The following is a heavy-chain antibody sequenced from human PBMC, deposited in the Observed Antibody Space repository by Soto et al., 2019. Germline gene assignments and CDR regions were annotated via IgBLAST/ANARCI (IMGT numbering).Heavy chain of an antibody. CDR2: IIPIFGTA. CDR1: GGTFSSYA. V-gene: IGHV1-69*13. D-gene: IGHD6-13*01. J-gene: IGHJ6*02. Sequence: ASVKVSCKASGGTFSSYAISWVRQAPGQGLEWMGGIIPIFGTANYAQKFQGRVTITADESTSTAYMELSSLRSEDTAVYYCARGEYSSSWYGEDNDYYYYGMDVWGQGTTVTAP. CDR3: ARGEYSSSWYGEDNDYYYYGMDV.